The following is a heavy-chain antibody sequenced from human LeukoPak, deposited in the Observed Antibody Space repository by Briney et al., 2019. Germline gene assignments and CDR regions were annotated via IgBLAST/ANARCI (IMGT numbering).Heavy chain of an antibody. CDR2: IIPIFGTA. J-gene: IGHJ5*02. D-gene: IGHD3-3*01. CDR1: GGTFSSYA. V-gene: IGHV1-69*05. Sequence: PVKVSCKASGGTFSSYAISWVRQAPGQGLEWMGGIIPIFGTANYAQKFQGRVTITTDESTSTAYMELSSLRSEDTAVYYCARDRITIFGVVMYYNWFDPWGQGTLVTVSS. CDR3: ARDRITIFGVVMYYNWFDP.